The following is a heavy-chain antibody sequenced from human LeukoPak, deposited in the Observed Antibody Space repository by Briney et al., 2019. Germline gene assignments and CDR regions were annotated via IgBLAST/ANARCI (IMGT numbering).Heavy chain of an antibody. Sequence: SETLSLTCAVYGGSFSGYYWSWIRQPPGKGMEWIGEINHSGSTNYNPSLKSRVTISVDTSKNQFSLKLSSVTAADTAVYYCARGLRQLVRSWHYWGQGTLVTVSS. D-gene: IGHD6-6*01. CDR3: ARGLRQLVRSWHY. CDR1: GGSFSGYY. J-gene: IGHJ4*02. V-gene: IGHV4-34*01. CDR2: INHSGST.